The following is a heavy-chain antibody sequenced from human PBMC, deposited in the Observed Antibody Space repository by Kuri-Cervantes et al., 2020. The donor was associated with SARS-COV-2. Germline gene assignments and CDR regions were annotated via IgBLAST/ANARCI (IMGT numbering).Heavy chain of an antibody. J-gene: IGHJ4*02. D-gene: IGHD2-2*01. V-gene: IGHV4-34*01. CDR3: ARGRVVPAALDY. CDR2: ISHSGST. CDR1: GGSFSGYY. Sequence: GSLRLSCAVYGGSFSGYYWSWIRQPPGKGLEWIGEISHSGSTNYNPSLKSRVTISVDTSKNQFSLKLSSVTAADTAVYYCARGRVVPAALDYWGQGTLVTVSS.